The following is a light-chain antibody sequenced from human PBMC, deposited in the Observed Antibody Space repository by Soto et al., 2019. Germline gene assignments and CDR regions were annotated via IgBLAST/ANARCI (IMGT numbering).Light chain of an antibody. J-gene: IGKJ1*01. CDR1: QSISNW. CDR3: QQYSTSWT. CDR2: KAS. Sequence: DIQMTQSPSTVSASVGDRVTITCRASQSISNWLAWYQQKPGKVPKLLIHKASTLESGVPSRFSGSGSGTEFSLTISSLQPDDFATYYCQQYSTSWTFGQGNKVEVK. V-gene: IGKV1-5*03.